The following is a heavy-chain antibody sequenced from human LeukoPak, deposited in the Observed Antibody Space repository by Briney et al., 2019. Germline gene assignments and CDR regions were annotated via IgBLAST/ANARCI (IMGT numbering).Heavy chain of an antibody. J-gene: IGHJ4*02. V-gene: IGHV1-2*02. CDR3: AREAVLEDIVATGGNYFDY. Sequence: ASVKVSCKTSGYTFTAYYMHWVRQAPGQGLEGMGWINPNSGGTNYAQNFQGRVTMTRDTSITTAYMELSRLKSDDTALYYCAREAVLEDIVATGGNYFDYWGQGTLVTVSS. D-gene: IGHD5-12*01. CDR1: GYTFTAYY. CDR2: INPNSGGT.